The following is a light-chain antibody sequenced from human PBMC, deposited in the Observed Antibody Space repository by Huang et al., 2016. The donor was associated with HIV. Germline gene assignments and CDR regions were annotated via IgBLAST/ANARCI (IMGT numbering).Light chain of an antibody. CDR3: QQYGTSSYT. Sequence: EIVLTQSPATLSLSPGERATLSCGASQSVTNRDLARFQQKPGRAPRRLMYDASVRATGIPDRFSGSGSGTDFTLTISRLEPEDFAVYYCQQYGTSSYTFGQGTKLE. CDR2: DAS. J-gene: IGKJ2*01. CDR1: QSVTNRD. V-gene: IGKV3D-20*01.